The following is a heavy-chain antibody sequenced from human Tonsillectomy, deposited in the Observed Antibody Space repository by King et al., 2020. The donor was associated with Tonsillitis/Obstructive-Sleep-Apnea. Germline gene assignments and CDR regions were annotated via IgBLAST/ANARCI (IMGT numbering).Heavy chain of an antibody. D-gene: IGHD6-19*01. CDR2: IIPILGIA. Sequence: QLVQSGAEVKKPGSSVKVSCKASGGTFSSYAISWVRQAPGQGLEWMGRIIPILGIANYAQKFQGRVTINADKSTSTAYMELRSLRSEDTAVYYCARDRIAVAGTPNYYYYHMDVWGKGTTVTVSS. J-gene: IGHJ6*03. CDR1: GGTFSSYA. V-gene: IGHV1-69*09. CDR3: ARDRIAVAGTPNYYYYHMDV.